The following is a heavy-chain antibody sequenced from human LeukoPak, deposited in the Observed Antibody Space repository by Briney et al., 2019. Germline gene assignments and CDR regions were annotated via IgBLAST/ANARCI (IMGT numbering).Heavy chain of an antibody. CDR3: ARELGDWRGYYMGHFDY. Sequence: SETLSLTCFVSGGSISTNNYYWGWIRQPPGKGLEWIGSIYYSESRYYNPSLKSRVTISVDTSKNQFSLKLNSVTAADTAVYHCARELGDWRGYYMGHFDYWGQGMLVTVSS. CDR2: IYYSESR. V-gene: IGHV4-39*07. D-gene: IGHD3-3*01. CDR1: GGSISTNNYY. J-gene: IGHJ4*02.